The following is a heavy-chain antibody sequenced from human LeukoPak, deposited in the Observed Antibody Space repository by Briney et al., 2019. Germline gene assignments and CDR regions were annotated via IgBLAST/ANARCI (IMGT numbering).Heavy chain of an antibody. CDR2: IKQDGSEK. CDR3: ARGRKLG. V-gene: IGHV3-7*01. D-gene: IGHD6-6*01. CDR1: GFTFSSYE. J-gene: IGHJ4*02. Sequence: QPGGSLRLSCAASGFTFSSYEMNWVRQAPGKGLEWVANIKQDGSEKYYVDSVKGRFTISRDNAKNSLYLQMNSLRAEDTAVYYCARGRKLGWGQGTLVTVSS.